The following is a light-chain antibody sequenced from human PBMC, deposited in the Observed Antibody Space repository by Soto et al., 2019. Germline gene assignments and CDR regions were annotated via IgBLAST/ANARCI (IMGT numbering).Light chain of an antibody. J-gene: IGKJ3*01. V-gene: IGKV3-15*01. CDR2: GAS. CDR3: QQYNKWPIT. CDR1: QSVSSN. Sequence: EIVMTQSPATLSVSPGERATLSCRACQSVSSNLAWYQQKPGQAPRLLIYGASTRATGIPARFSGSGSETEFTLTISSLQSEDCAVYYCQQYNKWPITFGPGTKVDIK.